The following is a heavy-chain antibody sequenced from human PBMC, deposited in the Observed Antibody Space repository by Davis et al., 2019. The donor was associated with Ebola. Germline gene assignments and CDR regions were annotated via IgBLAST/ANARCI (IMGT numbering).Heavy chain of an antibody. J-gene: IGHJ4*02. D-gene: IGHD1-26*01. Sequence: PGGSLRPSCAASGFTFSSYAMHWVRQAPGKGLDWVSVISYDGSNKYYADSVKGRFTISRDNAKKSLYLQVNSLRAEDTAVYYCARASPYSASYPFDHWGQGTLVTVSS. CDR3: ARASPYSASYPFDH. V-gene: IGHV3-30-3*01. CDR2: ISYDGSNK. CDR1: GFTFSSYA.